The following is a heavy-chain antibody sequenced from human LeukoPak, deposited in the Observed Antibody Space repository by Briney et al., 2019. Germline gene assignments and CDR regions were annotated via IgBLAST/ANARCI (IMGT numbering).Heavy chain of an antibody. CDR3: AKGPPLPFCGGDCSLSGYFDP. J-gene: IGHJ2*01. CDR2: ISTSGSTI. D-gene: IGHD2-21*02. CDR1: GFTFSDYY. V-gene: IGHV3-11*01. Sequence: GGSLRLSCAASGFTFSDYYMSWIRQAPGKGLEWVSYISTSGSTIYYADSVKGRFTISRDNAKNSLYLQMNSLRAEDTAVYYCAKGPPLPFCGGDCSLSGYFDPRGRGALVPVSS.